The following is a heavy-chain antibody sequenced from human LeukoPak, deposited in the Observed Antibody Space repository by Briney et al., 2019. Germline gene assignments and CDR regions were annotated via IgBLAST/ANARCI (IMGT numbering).Heavy chain of an antibody. J-gene: IGHJ5*02. D-gene: IGHD3/OR15-3a*01. Sequence: SETLSLTCTVSGGSISSYYWSWIQQPPGKDLEWIGYIYYSGSTYYNPSLKSRVTISVDTSKNQFSLKLSSVTAADTAVYYCARDLSGQLNWFDPWGQGTLVTVSS. V-gene: IGHV4-59*06. CDR1: GGSISSYY. CDR3: ARDLSGQLNWFDP. CDR2: IYYSGST.